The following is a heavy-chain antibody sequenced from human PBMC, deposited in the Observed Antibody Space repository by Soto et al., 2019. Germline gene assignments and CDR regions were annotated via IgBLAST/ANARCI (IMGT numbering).Heavy chain of an antibody. V-gene: IGHV3-23*01. CDR2: FSGSGGST. J-gene: IGHJ6*04. CDR3: AKESGPVFGSSPWDV. CDR1: GLTFSTYA. Sequence: EVQLLESGGGLVQPGGSLRLSCAASGLTFSTYAVSWVRQAPGQGLEWVSGFSGSGGSTHYADSVKGRFTISRDNSKNTVYLQMNSLRAQDTVVYYCAKESGPVFGSSPWDVWGKGTMVTVSS. D-gene: IGHD6-13*01.